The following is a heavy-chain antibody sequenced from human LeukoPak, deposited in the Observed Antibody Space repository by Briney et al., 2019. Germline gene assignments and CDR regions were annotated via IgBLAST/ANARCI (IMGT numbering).Heavy chain of an antibody. CDR1: GGSISDYY. CDR3: ARDRQWLVD. CDR2: IHYSGST. V-gene: IGHV4-59*01. Sequence: SETLSLTCTVSGGSISDYYWSWIRQPPGKELEWLGYIHYSGSTNYNPSLKSRVTISLDTSNNQFSLKLSSVTAADTAVYYCARDRQWLVDWGQGTLVTVSS. J-gene: IGHJ4*02. D-gene: IGHD6-19*01.